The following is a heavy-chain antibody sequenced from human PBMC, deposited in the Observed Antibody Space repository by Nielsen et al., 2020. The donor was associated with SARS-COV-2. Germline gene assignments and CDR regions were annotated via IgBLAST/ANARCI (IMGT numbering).Heavy chain of an antibody. CDR2: IYYSGNT. CDR1: SGSVSSGSYY. D-gene: IGHD5-18*01. CDR3: ARDRWDTATYDY. V-gene: IGHV4-61*01. Sequence: SVTLSLTCTVSSGSVSSGSYYWTWVRQPPGKGLEWIGYIYYSGNTNYNPSLKSRVTMSVDTSKNQFSLKLSSVTAADTAVYYCARDRWDTATYDYWGKGTLVTVSS. J-gene: IGHJ4*02.